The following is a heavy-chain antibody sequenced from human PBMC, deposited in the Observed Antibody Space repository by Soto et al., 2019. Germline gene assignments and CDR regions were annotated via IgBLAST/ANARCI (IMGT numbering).Heavy chain of an antibody. Sequence: EVQLVESGGGLVQPGRSLRLSCAASGFTFDDYAMHWVRQAPGKGLEWVSGISWNSGSIGYADSVKGRFTISRDNAKNSLYLQMNSLRAEDTALYYCAKDERWRLGELSFSPPDQWGQGTLVTVSS. J-gene: IGHJ5*02. V-gene: IGHV3-9*01. CDR1: GFTFDDYA. CDR2: ISWNSGSI. CDR3: AKDERWRLGELSFSPPDQ. D-gene: IGHD3-16*02.